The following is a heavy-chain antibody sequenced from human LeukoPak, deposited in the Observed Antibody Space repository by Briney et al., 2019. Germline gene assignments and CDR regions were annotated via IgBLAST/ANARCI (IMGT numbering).Heavy chain of an antibody. V-gene: IGHV3-30*03. CDR1: GFTFSSYG. D-gene: IGHD3-10*01. J-gene: IGHJ4*02. CDR2: ISYDGSNK. CDR3: ARAEYSITMVRGVIQFLDY. Sequence: GGSLRLSCAASGFTFSSYGMHWVRQARGKGLEGVAVISYDGSNKYYADSVKGRFTISRDNSKNTLYLQMNSLRAEDTAVYYCARAEYSITMVRGVIQFLDYWGQGTLVTVSS.